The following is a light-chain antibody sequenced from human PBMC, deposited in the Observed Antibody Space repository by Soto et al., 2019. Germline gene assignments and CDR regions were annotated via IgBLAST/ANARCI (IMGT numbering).Light chain of an antibody. Sequence: IQMTQSPYTLSASVGDRITITCRASQSISSWLAWYQQKPGKATKLLMYKASILESGVPTRFSGSGSRTEFTLTISRLQPDDFATYYCHQYNSFPWTFGQWTKV. V-gene: IGKV1-5*03. CDR3: HQYNSFPWT. J-gene: IGKJ1*01. CDR1: QSISSW. CDR2: KAS.